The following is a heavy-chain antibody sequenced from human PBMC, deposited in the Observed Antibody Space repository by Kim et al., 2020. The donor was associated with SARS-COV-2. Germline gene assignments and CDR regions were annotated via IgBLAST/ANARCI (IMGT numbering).Heavy chain of an antibody. CDR1: GFTFSSYG. V-gene: IGHV3-33*05. D-gene: IGHD3-10*01. CDR3: ARDQYPSFGITMVRGVTGGDNWFDP. J-gene: IGHJ5*02. CDR2: ISYDGSNK. Sequence: GGSLRLSCAASGFTFSSYGMHWVRQAPGKGLEWVAVISYDGSNKYYADSVKGRFTISRDNSKNTLYLQMNSLRAEDTAVYYCARDQYPSFGITMVRGVTGGDNWFDPWGQGTLVTVSS.